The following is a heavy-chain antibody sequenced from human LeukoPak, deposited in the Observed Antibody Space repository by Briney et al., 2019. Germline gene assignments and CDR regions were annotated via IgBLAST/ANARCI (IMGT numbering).Heavy chain of an antibody. CDR2: ISAYNGNT. J-gene: IGHJ3*02. CDR1: GYTFTSYG. Sequence: ASVKVSCKASGYTFTSYGISWVRQAPGQGLEWMGWISAYNGNTHYAQKPQGRVTMTTDTSTSTAYMELRSLRSDDTAVYYCARGAAYDSGLGSPYWPRGETDAFDIWGQGTMVTVSS. V-gene: IGHV1-18*01. D-gene: IGHD3-22*01. CDR3: ARGAAYDSGLGSPYWPRGETDAFDI.